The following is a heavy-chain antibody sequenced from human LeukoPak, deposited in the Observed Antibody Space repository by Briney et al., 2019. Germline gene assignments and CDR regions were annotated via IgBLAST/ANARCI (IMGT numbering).Heavy chain of an antibody. J-gene: IGHJ6*04. Sequence: WASVKVSCKASGYTFTSYDINWVRQAPGQGLEWVGWMNPNSGYTGYAQKFQGRVTLTRDTSISTAYMELSSLTSEDTAVYYCARRRADSGGTWVDVWGKGTTVTISA. D-gene: IGHD2-15*01. CDR1: GYTFTSYD. CDR3: ARRRADSGGTWVDV. CDR2: MNPNSGYT. V-gene: IGHV1-8*01.